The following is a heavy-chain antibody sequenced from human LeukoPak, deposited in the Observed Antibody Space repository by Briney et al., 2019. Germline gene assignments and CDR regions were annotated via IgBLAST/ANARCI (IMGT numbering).Heavy chain of an antibody. J-gene: IGHJ4*02. V-gene: IGHV3-23*01. CDR2: ISGSGGST. Sequence: GGSLRLSCAASGFTFSSYAMSWVRQAPGKGLEWVSGISGSGGSTYYADSVKGRFTISRDNSKNTLYLQMNSLRAEDTAVYYCAKASGYSYGSGYWGQGTLVTVSS. CDR3: AKASGYSYGSGY. D-gene: IGHD5-18*01. CDR1: GFTFSSYA.